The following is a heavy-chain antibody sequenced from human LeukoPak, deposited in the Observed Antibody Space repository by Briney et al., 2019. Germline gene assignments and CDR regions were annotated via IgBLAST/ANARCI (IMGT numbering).Heavy chain of an antibody. CDR2: ISYDGSNK. CDR3: ANEGSGSYVRRDAFDI. D-gene: IGHD1-26*01. Sequence: PGGSLRLSCAASGFTFSSYGMHWVRQAPGKGLEWVAVISYDGSNKYYADSVKGRFTISRDNSKNTLYLQMNSLRAEDTAVYYCANEGSGSYVRRDAFDIWGQGTMVTVSS. J-gene: IGHJ3*02. CDR1: GFTFSSYG. V-gene: IGHV3-30*18.